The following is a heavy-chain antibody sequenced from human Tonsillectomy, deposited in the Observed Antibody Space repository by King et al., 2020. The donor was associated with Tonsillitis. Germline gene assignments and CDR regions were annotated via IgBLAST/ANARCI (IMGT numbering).Heavy chain of an antibody. CDR2: SSSSSSTI. V-gene: IGHV3-48*04. CDR1: GFTFSSYR. D-gene: IGHD2-15*01. J-gene: IGHJ4*02. Sequence: QLVQSGGGLVQPGGSLRLSCAASGFTFSSYRMNWVRQAPGKGLEWISYSSSSSSTIYYADSVKGRFTISRDNAKNSLYLQMNSLRAEDTAVYYCASEVVTVAFDYWGQGTLVTVSS. CDR3: ASEVVTVAFDY.